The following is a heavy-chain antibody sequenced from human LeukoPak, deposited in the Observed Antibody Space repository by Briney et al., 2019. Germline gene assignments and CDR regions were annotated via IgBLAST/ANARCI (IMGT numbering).Heavy chain of an antibody. CDR3: ARVAHRGSYYNGGFDY. J-gene: IGHJ4*02. CDR2: IIPIVGIT. CDR1: GGTFSNYV. V-gene: IGHV1-69*04. Sequence: SVKVSCKASGGTFSNYVISWVRQAPGQGLEWMGRIIPIVGITNYAQKFQGRVTITADRSTNTAYMELSSLRSEDTAVYYRARVAHRGSYYNGGFDYWGQGTLVTVSS. D-gene: IGHD1-26*01.